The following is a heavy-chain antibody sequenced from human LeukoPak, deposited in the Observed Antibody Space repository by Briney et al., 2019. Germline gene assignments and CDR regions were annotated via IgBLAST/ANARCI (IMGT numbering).Heavy chain of an antibody. J-gene: IGHJ4*02. CDR2: ISSSGSTI. Sequence: GGSLRLSCAASGFTFSDYYMSWIRQAPGKGLEWVSYISSSGSTIYYADSEKGRFTISRDNAKNSLYLQMNSLRAEDTAVYYCARIVLRYFDWLLETPMSYFDYWGQGTLVTVSS. V-gene: IGHV3-11*01. D-gene: IGHD3-9*01. CDR1: GFTFSDYY. CDR3: ARIVLRYFDWLLETPMSYFDY.